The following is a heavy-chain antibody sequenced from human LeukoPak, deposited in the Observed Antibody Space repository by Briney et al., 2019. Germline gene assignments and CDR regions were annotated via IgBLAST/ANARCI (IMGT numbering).Heavy chain of an antibody. CDR3: ARDHEGGVDY. Sequence: GGSPRLSCAASGFTFSSYSMNWVRQAPGKGLEWVSSISSSSSYIYYADSVKGRFTISRDNAKNSLYLQMNSLRAEDTAVYYCARDHEGGVDYWGQGTLVTVSS. D-gene: IGHD1-26*01. J-gene: IGHJ4*02. CDR2: ISSSSSYI. V-gene: IGHV3-21*01. CDR1: GFTFSSYS.